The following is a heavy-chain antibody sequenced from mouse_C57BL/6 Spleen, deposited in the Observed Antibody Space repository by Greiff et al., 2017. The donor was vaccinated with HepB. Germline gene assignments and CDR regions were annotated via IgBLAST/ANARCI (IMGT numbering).Heavy chain of an antibody. CDR1: EYEFPSHD. CDR2: INSDGGST. Sequence: EVQGVESGGGLVQPGESLKLSCESNEYEFPSHDMSWVRKTPEKRLELVAAINSDGGSTYYPDTMERRFIISRDNTKKTLYLQMSSLRSEDTALYYCARAIYDGYYSYWYFDVWGTGTTVTVSS. D-gene: IGHD2-3*01. V-gene: IGHV5-2*01. CDR3: ARAIYDGYYSYWYFDV. J-gene: IGHJ1*03.